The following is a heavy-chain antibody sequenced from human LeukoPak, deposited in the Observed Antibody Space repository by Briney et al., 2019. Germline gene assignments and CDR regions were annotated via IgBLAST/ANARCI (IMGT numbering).Heavy chain of an antibody. J-gene: IGHJ3*02. Sequence: SETLSLTCSVSGGSISGYYWSWIRQPAGKGLEWIGRMYTSGGAYYKPSLRSRVTMSVDTSKNQISLEVQSVTAADTAVYYCARDFFSITGTTVDAFDIWGQGTMVTVSS. V-gene: IGHV4-4*07. CDR2: MYTSGGA. CDR3: ARDFFSITGTTVDAFDI. D-gene: IGHD1-7*01. CDR1: GGSISGYY.